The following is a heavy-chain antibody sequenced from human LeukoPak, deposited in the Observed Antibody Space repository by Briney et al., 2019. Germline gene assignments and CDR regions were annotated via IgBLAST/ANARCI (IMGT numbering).Heavy chain of an antibody. CDR3: ARAGWNYLDAFDI. J-gene: IGHJ3*02. V-gene: IGHV1-2*02. D-gene: IGHD1-7*01. Sequence: ASVKVSCKASGYTFTGYYMHWVRQAPGQGLEWMGWINPNSGGTNYTQKFQGRDTMTRDTSISTAYMELSRLRSDDMAVYYCARAGWNYLDAFDIWGQGTMVTVSS. CDR1: GYTFTGYY. CDR2: INPNSGGT.